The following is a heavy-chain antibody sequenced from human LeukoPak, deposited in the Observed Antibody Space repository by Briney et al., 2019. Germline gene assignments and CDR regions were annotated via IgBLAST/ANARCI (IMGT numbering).Heavy chain of an antibody. J-gene: IGHJ4*02. CDR3: ATGPRITIFGVVITEFDY. D-gene: IGHD3-3*01. CDR2: ISAYNGNT. Sequence: SVKVSCKASGYTFTSYGISWVRQAPGQGLEWMGWISAYNGNTNYAQKLQGRVTMTTDTSTSTAYMELRSLRSDDTAVYYCATGPRITIFGVVITEFDYWGQGTLVTVSS. V-gene: IGHV1-18*01. CDR1: GYTFTSYG.